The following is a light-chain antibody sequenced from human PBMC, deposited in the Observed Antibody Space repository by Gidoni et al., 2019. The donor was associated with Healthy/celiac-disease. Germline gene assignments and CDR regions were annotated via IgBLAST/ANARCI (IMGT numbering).Light chain of an antibody. Sequence: EIVLTQSPGTLSLSPGERATLSCRASQSVSSSYLAWYQQTPGQAPRLLIYGASSRATGIPDRFSGIGSGTDFTLTISRLEPEDFAVYYCQQYGSSPYTFGQGTKLEIK. CDR2: GAS. J-gene: IGKJ2*01. CDR3: QQYGSSPYT. CDR1: QSVSSSY. V-gene: IGKV3-20*01.